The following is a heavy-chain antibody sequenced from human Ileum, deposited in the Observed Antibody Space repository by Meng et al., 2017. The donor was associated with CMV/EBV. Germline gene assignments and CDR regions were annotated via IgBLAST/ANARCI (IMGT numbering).Heavy chain of an antibody. CDR2: IFHSGSA. CDR3: ARTDYYSYYGMDV. Sequence: SETLSLTCTVSGASFSNYYWSWIRQPPGRGLEWIGFIFHSGSATYNPSLESRVSMEVDTSKNQFSLKVTSVTAADTAVYYCARTDYYSYYGMDVWGQGNLVTVSS. V-gene: IGHV4-59*01. CDR1: GASFSNYY. J-gene: IGHJ6*02.